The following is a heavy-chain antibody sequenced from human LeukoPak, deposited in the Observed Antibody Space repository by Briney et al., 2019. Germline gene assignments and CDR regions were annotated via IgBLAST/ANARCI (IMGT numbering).Heavy chain of an antibody. CDR3: ARDGDSGSYYHY. J-gene: IGHJ4*02. V-gene: IGHV3-7*01. CDR1: GFTFSSYW. CDR2: IKQDGSEK. Sequence: GGSLRLSCAASGFTFSSYWMSWVRQAPGKGLGWVANIKQDGSEKYYVDSVKGRFTISRDNAKNSLCLQMNSLRAEDTAVYYCARDGDSGSYYHYWGQGTLVTVSS. D-gene: IGHD1-26*01.